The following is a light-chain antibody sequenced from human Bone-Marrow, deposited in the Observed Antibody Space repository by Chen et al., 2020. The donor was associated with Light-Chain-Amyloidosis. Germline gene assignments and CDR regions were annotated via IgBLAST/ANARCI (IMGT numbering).Light chain of an antibody. CDR3: QQYYDLPFT. Sequence: DIQMTQSPSSLLASVGVRVTITCQASQDISNYLNWYQQKPGKAPKLLIHDASSLESGVPSRFSGSGSGTDFTFTISSLQPEDIGTYHCQQYYDLPFTFGQGTKLEI. CDR1: QDISNY. J-gene: IGKJ2*01. V-gene: IGKV1-33*01. CDR2: DAS.